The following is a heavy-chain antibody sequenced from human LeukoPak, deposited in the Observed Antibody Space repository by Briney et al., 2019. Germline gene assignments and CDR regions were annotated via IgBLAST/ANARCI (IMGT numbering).Heavy chain of an antibody. CDR2: ISGSGGST. V-gene: IGHV3-23*01. Sequence: GGSLRLSCAASGFDFSSYGMSWVRQAPGKGLEWVSAISGSGGSTYYADSVKCRFTISRDNSKNTLHLQMNSLRAEDTAVYYCAKGIQVWPRGIDYWGQGTLVTASS. J-gene: IGHJ4*02. CDR3: AKGIQVWPRGIDY. CDR1: GFDFSSYG. D-gene: IGHD5-18*01.